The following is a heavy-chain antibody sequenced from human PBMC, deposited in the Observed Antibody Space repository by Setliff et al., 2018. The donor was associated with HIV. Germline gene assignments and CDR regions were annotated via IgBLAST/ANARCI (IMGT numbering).Heavy chain of an antibody. CDR3: ARVGVNYDFWSGYGAVDV. V-gene: IGHV4-34*01. CDR2: GDQSGSA. Sequence: SETLSLTCAVYGDSFSDYYWSWIRQPPGKGLEWIGEGDQSGSANYNPSLKSRVTISVDTSKNQFSLKLSSVTAADTAVYYCARVGVNYDFWSGYGAVDVWGKGTTVTVSS. CDR1: GDSFSDYY. D-gene: IGHD3-3*01. J-gene: IGHJ6*04.